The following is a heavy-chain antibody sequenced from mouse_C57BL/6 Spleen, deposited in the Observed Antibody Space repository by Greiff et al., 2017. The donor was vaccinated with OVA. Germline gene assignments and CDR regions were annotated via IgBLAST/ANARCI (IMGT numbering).Heavy chain of an antibody. CDR2: IYPGDGDT. V-gene: IGHV1-82*01. CDR3: AREEGIYYGNYDAMDY. D-gene: IGHD2-1*01. Sequence: QVQLQQSGPELVKPGASVKISCKASGYAFSSSWMNWVKQRPGKGLEWIGRIYPGDGDTNYNGKFKGKATLTADKSSSTAYMQLSSLTSEDSAVYFCAREEGIYYGNYDAMDYWGQGTSVTVSS. CDR1: GYAFSSSW. J-gene: IGHJ4*01.